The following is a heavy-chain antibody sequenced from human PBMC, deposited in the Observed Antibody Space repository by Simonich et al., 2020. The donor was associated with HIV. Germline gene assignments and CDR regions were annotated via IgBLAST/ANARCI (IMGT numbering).Heavy chain of an antibody. J-gene: IGHJ4*02. CDR3: ARRDRELILYFDY. Sequence: QVQLQQWGAGLLKPSETLSLTCAVYGGAFSGYYWSWFRQPPGKGLEWIGEIKHSGITNYKSSLNSRATISVDKSKNQFSLKLSSVTAADTAIYYCARRDRELILYFDYWGQGNLVTVSS. CDR1: GGAFSGYY. V-gene: IGHV4-34*01. CDR2: IKHSGIT. D-gene: IGHD3-3*01.